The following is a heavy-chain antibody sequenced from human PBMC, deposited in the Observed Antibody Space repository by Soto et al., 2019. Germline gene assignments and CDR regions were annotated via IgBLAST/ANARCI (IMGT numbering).Heavy chain of an antibody. CDR3: ASGAYDFWSGKNFDY. J-gene: IGHJ4*02. CDR1: GYTFTSYA. CDR2: INAGNGNT. V-gene: IGHV1-3*01. Sequence: ASVKVSCKASGYTFTSYAMHWVRQAPGQRLEWMGWINAGNGNTKYSQKFQGRVTSTRDTSASTAYMELSSLRSEDTAVYYCASGAYDFWSGKNFDYWGQGTLVTVSS. D-gene: IGHD3-3*01.